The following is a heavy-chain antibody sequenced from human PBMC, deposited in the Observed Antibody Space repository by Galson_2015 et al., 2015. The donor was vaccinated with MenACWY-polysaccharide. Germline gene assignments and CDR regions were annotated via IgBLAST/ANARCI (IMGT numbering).Heavy chain of an antibody. CDR2: IGYDGGNK. Sequence: SLRLSCAASGFIFSSYGMHWVRQAPGKGLEWVSFIGYDGGNKYYADSVKGRFTISRDSSKNTLYLQMNTLRPEDTAVYYCAKDRHSTATDEDYWGQGTLATVPS. D-gene: IGHD2/OR15-2a*01. J-gene: IGHJ4*02. CDR3: AKDRHSTATDEDY. CDR1: GFIFSSYG. V-gene: IGHV3-30*02.